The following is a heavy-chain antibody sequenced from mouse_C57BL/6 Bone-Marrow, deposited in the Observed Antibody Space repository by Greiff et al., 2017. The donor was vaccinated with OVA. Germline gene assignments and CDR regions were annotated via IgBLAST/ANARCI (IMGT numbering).Heavy chain of an antibody. CDR3: ASYWYFDV. CDR1: GYTFTDYY. Sequence: VQLKESGPVLVKPGASVKMSCKASGYTFTDYYMNWVKQSHGKSLEWIGVINPYNGGTSYNQKFKGKATLTVDKSSSTAYMELNSLTSEDSAVYYCASYWYFDVWGTGTTVTVSS. J-gene: IGHJ1*03. CDR2: INPYNGGT. V-gene: IGHV1-19*01.